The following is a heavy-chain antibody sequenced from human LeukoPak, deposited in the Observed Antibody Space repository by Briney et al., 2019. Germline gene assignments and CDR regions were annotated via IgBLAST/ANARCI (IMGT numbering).Heavy chain of an antibody. CDR1: GYTLTELS. Sequence: ASVTVSCKVSGYTLTELSMHWVRQAPGKGLEWMGGFDPEDGETIYAQKFQGRVTMTEDTSTDTAYMELSSLRSEDTAVYYCATGYYDYVWGSYPLRYWGQGTLVTVSS. V-gene: IGHV1-24*01. J-gene: IGHJ4*02. CDR2: FDPEDGET. D-gene: IGHD3-16*01. CDR3: ATGYYDYVWGSYPLRY.